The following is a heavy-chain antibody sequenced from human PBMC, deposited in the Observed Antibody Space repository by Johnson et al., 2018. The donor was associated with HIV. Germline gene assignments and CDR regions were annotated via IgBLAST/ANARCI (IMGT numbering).Heavy chain of an antibody. CDR2: ISYDGSNK. Sequence: QVQLVESGGGVVQPGRSLRLSCAASGFTFSSYAMHWVRQAPVKGLEWVAVISYDGSNKYYADSVKGRFTISRDNSKNTLYLQMNSLRAEDTAVYYCARVGEYCSSTSCSGAFDIWGQGTMVTVSS. D-gene: IGHD2-2*01. CDR3: ARVGEYCSSTSCSGAFDI. J-gene: IGHJ3*02. CDR1: GFTFSSYA. V-gene: IGHV3-30*04.